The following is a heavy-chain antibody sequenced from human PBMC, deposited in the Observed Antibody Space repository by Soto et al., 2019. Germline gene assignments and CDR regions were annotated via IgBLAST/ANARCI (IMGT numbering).Heavy chain of an antibody. J-gene: IGHJ4*02. D-gene: IGHD1-7*01. Sequence: EVHLVESGGGLVQPGRSLRLSCAASGFTFDDYGMHWGRQAPGKGLEWVSGIDWNSGTKGYAHSVKGRFIISRDNAKDSLYPQMNSLRAEDTALYYCAKAAEPGISGTHYYFDSWGQGTLVTVSS. V-gene: IGHV3-9*01. CDR1: GFTFDDYG. CDR2: IDWNSGTK. CDR3: AKAAEPGISGTHYYFDS.